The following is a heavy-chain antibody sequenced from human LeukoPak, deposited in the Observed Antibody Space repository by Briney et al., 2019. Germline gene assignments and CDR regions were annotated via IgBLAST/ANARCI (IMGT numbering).Heavy chain of an antibody. CDR2: IHPGDSYI. CDR3: ARHREVRGDFYMDV. J-gene: IGHJ6*03. D-gene: IGHD3-10*01. CDR1: EYSFTSYW. V-gene: IGHV5-51*01. Sequence: GESLKISCKGSEYSFTSYWIGWVRQMPGKGLEWMGIIHPGDSYIRYSPSFQGQVTISADESSSTAYLQWSSLKASDTAIYYCARHREVRGDFYMDVWGKGTTVTISS.